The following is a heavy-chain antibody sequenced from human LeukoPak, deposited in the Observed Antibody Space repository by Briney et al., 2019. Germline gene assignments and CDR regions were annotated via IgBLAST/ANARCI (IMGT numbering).Heavy chain of an antibody. D-gene: IGHD2-15*01. CDR2: IYSSGST. Sequence: SETLSLTCTVSGGSLSSYFWSWIRLSPGKGLEWIGYIYSSGSTNYNPSLRSRVTISVDTSKNQFSLKLSSVTAADTAVYYCARRPEGGNYGMDVWGQGTTVTVSS. CDR1: GGSLSSYF. J-gene: IGHJ6*02. V-gene: IGHV4-59*08. CDR3: ARRPEGGNYGMDV.